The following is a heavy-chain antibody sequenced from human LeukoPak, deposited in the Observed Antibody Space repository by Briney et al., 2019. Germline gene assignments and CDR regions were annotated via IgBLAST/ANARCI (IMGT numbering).Heavy chain of an antibody. CDR1: GFTFSSYA. D-gene: IGHD3-10*01. CDR3: AKAYTSGSYIDDAFDI. CDR2: ISYDGSNK. Sequence: GGSLRLSCAASGFTFSSYAMHWVRQAPGKGLEWVAVISYDGSNKYYADSVKGRFSISRDNSKNTLYLQMNSLRAEDTAVYYCAKAYTSGSYIDDAFDIWGQGTMVTASS. J-gene: IGHJ3*02. V-gene: IGHV3-30*04.